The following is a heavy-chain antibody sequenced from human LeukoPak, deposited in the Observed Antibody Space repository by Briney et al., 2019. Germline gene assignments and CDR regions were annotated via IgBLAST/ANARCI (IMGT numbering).Heavy chain of an antibody. Sequence: GGSLRLSCGASGFTFSSYAMSWVRQAPGKGLEWVSVSRGSGGSTYYADSVKGRFTISRDNSKNTLSLQMSSLRAEDTAVYYCAKDSSSGWYGELDSWGQGTLVTVSS. V-gene: IGHV3-23*01. CDR1: GFTFSSYA. CDR2: SRGSGGST. J-gene: IGHJ4*02. D-gene: IGHD6-19*01. CDR3: AKDSSSGWYGELDS.